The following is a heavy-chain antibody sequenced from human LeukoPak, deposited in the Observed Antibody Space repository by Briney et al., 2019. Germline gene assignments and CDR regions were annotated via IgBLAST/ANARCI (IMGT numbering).Heavy chain of an antibody. V-gene: IGHV3-48*01. D-gene: IGHD6-13*01. J-gene: IGHJ6*03. Sequence: PPGGSLRLSCAASGFTFSSYSMNWVRQAPGKGLKWVSYISSSSTTIYYADSVKGRFTISRDNAKNSLYLQMNSLRAEDTAVYYCARGIAAARIYYYYMDVWGKGTTVTVSS. CDR1: GFTFSSYS. CDR3: ARGIAAARIYYYYMDV. CDR2: ISSSSTTI.